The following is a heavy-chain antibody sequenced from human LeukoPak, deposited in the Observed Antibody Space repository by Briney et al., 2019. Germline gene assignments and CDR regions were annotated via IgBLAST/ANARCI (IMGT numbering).Heavy chain of an antibody. J-gene: IGHJ4*02. CDR2: IGTAGDT. D-gene: IGHD3-22*01. V-gene: IGHV3-13*01. CDR3: ARVGDSSGSYDY. Sequence: GGSLRLSCAASGFTFSSYDMHSVRQATGKGLEWVSAIGTAGDTYYPGSVKGRFTISRENAKNSLYLQMNSLRAGDTAVYYCARVGDSSGSYDYWGQGTLVTVSS. CDR1: GFTFSSYD.